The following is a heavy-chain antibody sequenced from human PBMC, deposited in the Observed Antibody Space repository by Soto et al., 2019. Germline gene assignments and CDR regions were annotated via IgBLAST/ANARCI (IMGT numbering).Heavy chain of an antibody. J-gene: IGHJ4*02. CDR2: INPNSGGT. V-gene: IGHV1-2*04. CDR3: ARSPPVSSYHCSGGSGQYDY. Sequence: ASVKVSCKASGYTFTGYYMHWVRQAPGQGLEWMGWINPNSGGTNYAQKYQGWVTMTRDTSISTAYMELSRLRSVDTVVYYCARSPPVSSYHCSGGSGQYDYWGEGALVTDSS. CDR1: GYTFTGYY. D-gene: IGHD2-15*01.